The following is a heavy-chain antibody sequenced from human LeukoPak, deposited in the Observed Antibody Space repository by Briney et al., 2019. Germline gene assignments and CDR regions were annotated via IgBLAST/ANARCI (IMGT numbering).Heavy chain of an antibody. CDR3: ARDYSSGYYYVVSDAFDI. J-gene: IGHJ3*02. Sequence: AGGSLRLSCAASGFTFSSYSMNWVRQAPGKGLEWVSYISSSSSTIYYADSVKGRFTISRDNAKNSLYLQMNSLRAEDTAVYYCARDYSSGYYYVVSDAFDIWGQGTMVTVSS. D-gene: IGHD3-22*01. CDR1: GFTFSSYS. V-gene: IGHV3-48*01. CDR2: ISSSSSTI.